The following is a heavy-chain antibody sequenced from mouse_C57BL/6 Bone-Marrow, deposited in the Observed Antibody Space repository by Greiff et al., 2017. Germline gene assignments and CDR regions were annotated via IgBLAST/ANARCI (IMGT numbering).Heavy chain of an antibody. CDR1: GYTFTSYW. CDR2: IYPGSGST. V-gene: IGHV1-55*01. D-gene: IGHD1-1*01. Sequence: QVQLQQPGAELVKPGASVKMSCKASGYTFTSYWITWVKQRPGQGLEWIGDIYPGSGSTNYNEKFKSKATLTVDTSSSTAYMQLSSLTSEDSAVYYCARRDYYGSSYEYFDVWGTGTTVTVSS. J-gene: IGHJ1*03. CDR3: ARRDYYGSSYEYFDV.